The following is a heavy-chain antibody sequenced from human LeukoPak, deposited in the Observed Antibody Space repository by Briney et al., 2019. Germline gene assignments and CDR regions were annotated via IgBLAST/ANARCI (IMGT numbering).Heavy chain of an antibody. CDR3: VKEGRDTTFGVLVPFDY. CDR1: GFIFSHYG. D-gene: IGHD3-3*01. CDR2: ISYDGSKK. J-gene: IGHJ4*02. V-gene: IGHV3-30*18. Sequence: GGSLRLSCEASGFIFSHYGIHWVRQAPGKGLEWVAVISYDGSKKYYADSVEGRFTISRDNSKNTVCLQMNSLRAEDTAVYYCVKEGRDTTFGVLVPFDYWGQGALVIVSS.